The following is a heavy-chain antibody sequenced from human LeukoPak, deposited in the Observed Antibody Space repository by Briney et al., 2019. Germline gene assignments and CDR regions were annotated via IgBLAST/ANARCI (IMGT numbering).Heavy chain of an antibody. V-gene: IGHV1-69*13. CDR2: IIPIFGTA. CDR1: GGTFSSYA. J-gene: IGHJ6*02. D-gene: IGHD3-3*01. Sequence: ASVKVSCKASGGTFSSYAISWVRQAPGQGLGWMGGIIPIFGTANYAQKFQGRVTITADESTSTAYMELSSLRSEDTAVYYCARGQERYYDFWSGYGVWGQGTTVTVSS. CDR3: ARGQERYYDFWSGYGV.